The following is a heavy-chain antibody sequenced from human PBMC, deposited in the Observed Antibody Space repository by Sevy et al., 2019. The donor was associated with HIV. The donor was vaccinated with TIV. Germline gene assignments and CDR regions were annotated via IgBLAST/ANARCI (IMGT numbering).Heavy chain of an antibody. CDR2: IYSKTDGGTT. CDR1: GFTFNNAW. V-gene: IGHV3-15*01. CDR3: SAVFRTSQYWRIHYFDY. D-gene: IGHD2-2*01. Sequence: GGSLRLSCAASGFTFNNAWMTWVRQAPGKGLEWVGRIYSKTDGGTTDYAAPGKGRFIISRNDFEDTVYLQMNSLKTEDNGVYYGSAVFRTSQYWRIHYFDYWGQGALVTVSS. J-gene: IGHJ4*02.